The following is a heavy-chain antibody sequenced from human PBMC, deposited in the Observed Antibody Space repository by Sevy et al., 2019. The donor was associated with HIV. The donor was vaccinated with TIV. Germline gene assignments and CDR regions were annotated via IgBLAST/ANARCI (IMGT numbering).Heavy chain of an antibody. CDR3: AKDDLYRCPCFAT. J-gene: IGHJ5*02. CDR1: GFTFSSYA. Sequence: GGSLRLSCAASGFTFSSYAMTWVRQAPGKGLEWVSLISGSGGSTFYADSVKGRLTISRDNSNNTPYVQMNSLRADAAAVYYCAKDDLYRCPCFATWGQGTLVTVSS. D-gene: IGHD2-15*01. V-gene: IGHV3-23*01. CDR2: ISGSGGST.